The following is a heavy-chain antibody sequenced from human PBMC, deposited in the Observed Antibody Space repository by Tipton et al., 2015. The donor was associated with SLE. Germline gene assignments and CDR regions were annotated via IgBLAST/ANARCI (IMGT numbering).Heavy chain of an antibody. D-gene: IGHD2-15*01. CDR2: VYYSGST. CDR1: GGSINNYY. J-gene: IGHJ4*02. Sequence: TLSLTCTVSGGSINNYYWNWIRQPPGKGLEWIGYVYYSGSTDYNPSLKSRVTISVDRSKNHLTLMLTSVTAADTAVYYCARSSGDSLYYFNYWGQGALVTVSS. CDR3: ARSSGDSLYYFNY. V-gene: IGHV4-59*12.